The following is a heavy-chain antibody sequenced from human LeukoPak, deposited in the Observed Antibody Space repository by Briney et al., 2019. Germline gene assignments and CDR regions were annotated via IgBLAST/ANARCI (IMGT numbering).Heavy chain of an antibody. Sequence: GGSLRLSCAASGFTFSSYAMSWVRQAPGEGLEWVSAISGSGGSTYYADSVKGRFTISRDNSKNTLYLQMNRLRAEDTAVYYCARASIAAAGYYFDYWGQGTLVTVSS. CDR2: ISGSGGST. D-gene: IGHD6-13*01. CDR1: GFTFSSYA. J-gene: IGHJ4*02. V-gene: IGHV3-23*01. CDR3: ARASIAAAGYYFDY.